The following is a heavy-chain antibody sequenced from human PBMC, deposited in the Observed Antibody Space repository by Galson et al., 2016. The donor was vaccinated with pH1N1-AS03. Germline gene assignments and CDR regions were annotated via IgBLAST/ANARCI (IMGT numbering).Heavy chain of an antibody. D-gene: IGHD4-11*01. CDR1: GFSFSSYG. CDR3: AKDHSNFYGMDV. CDR2: IPYDGNNK. J-gene: IGHJ6*02. V-gene: IGHV3-30*02. Sequence: SLRLYCAASGFSFSSYGMHWARQAPGKGLEWVAFIPYDGNNKYYSDSAKGRFTISRDNSKNTVYLQMNSLRAEDTAVYYCAKDHSNFYGMDVWGQGTTVTVSS.